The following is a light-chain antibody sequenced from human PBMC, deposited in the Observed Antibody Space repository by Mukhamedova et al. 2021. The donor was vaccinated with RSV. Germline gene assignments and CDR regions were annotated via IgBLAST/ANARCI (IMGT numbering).Light chain of an antibody. CDR2: AAS. CDR3: QQLNSYPF. CDR1: QGISSY. J-gene: IGKJ3*01. V-gene: IGKV1-9*01. Sequence: ITCRASQGISSYLAWYQQKPGKAPKLLIYAASTLQSGVPSRFSGSGSGTEFTLTISSLQPEDFATYYCQQLNSYPFFGPGTKVD.